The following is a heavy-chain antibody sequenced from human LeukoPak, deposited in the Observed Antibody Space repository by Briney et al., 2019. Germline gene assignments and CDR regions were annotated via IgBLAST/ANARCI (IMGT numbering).Heavy chain of an antibody. J-gene: IGHJ4*02. CDR1: GGSISSSSYY. V-gene: IGHV4-39*07. CDR2: IYYSGST. D-gene: IGHD4/OR15-4a*01. Sequence: SETLSLTCTVSGGSISSSSYYWGWIRQPPGKGLEWIGSIYYSGSTYYNPSLKSRVTISVDTSNNQFSLKLSSVTAADTAVYYCARDGGAIDYWGQGTLVTVSS. CDR3: ARDGGAIDY.